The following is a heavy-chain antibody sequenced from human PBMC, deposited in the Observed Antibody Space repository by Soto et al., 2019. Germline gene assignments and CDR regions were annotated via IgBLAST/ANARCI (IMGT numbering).Heavy chain of an antibody. CDR3: ARDHRRYFDY. CDR2: IYYSGST. J-gene: IGHJ4*02. Sequence: PSETLSLTCTVSGGSISSYYWSWIRQPPGKGLEWIGYIYYSGSTNYNPSLKSRVTISVDTSKNQFSLKLSSVTAADTAVYYCARDHRRYFDYWGQGTLVTVSS. CDR1: GGSISSYY. V-gene: IGHV4-59*01.